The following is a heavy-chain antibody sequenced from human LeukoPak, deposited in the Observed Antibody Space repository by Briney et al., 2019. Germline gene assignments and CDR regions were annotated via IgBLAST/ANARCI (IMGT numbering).Heavy chain of an antibody. CDR2: IYYSGST. D-gene: IGHD6-19*01. V-gene: IGHV4-39*07. CDR1: GGSISSSSYY. Sequence: SETLSLTCTVSGGSISSSSYYWGWIRQPPGKGLEWIGSIYYSGSTYYNPSLKSRVTISVDTSKNQFSLKLSSVTAADTAVYYCARDRGAVAGTKGVDYWGQGTLVTVSS. CDR3: ARDRGAVAGTKGVDY. J-gene: IGHJ4*02.